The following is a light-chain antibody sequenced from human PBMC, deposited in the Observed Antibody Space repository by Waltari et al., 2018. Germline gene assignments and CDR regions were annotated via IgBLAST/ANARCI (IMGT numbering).Light chain of an antibody. V-gene: IGKV3-20*01. CDR2: DAT. CDR3: QKYGSLPAT. CDR1: QSISKY. J-gene: IGKJ1*01. Sequence: EIMLPQSPGTLSLSPGERATLYCRASQSISKYLAWYQQKPGQAPRLLIYDATIRATGIPDRFSGSGYGTDFSLTISRLEPGDYAVYYCQKYGSLPATFGRGAKVEIK.